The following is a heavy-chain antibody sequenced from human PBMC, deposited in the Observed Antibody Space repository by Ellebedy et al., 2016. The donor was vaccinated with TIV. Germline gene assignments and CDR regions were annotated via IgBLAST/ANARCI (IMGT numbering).Heavy chain of an antibody. CDR3: TRSPVTGDRELDY. CDR1: GYSFAGSW. D-gene: IGHD7-27*01. CDR2: IDPSDSYT. V-gene: IGHV5-10-1*01. J-gene: IGHJ4*02. Sequence: GESLKISCKGSGYSFAGSWITWVRQMPGKGLEWMGRIDPSDSYTNYSPSFEGHVTMSAVKSISTAYLQWSSLRASDTAMYYCTRSPVTGDRELDYWGQGTLVTVSS.